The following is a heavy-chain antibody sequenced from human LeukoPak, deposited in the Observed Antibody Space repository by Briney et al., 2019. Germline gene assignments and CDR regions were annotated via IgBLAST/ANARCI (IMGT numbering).Heavy chain of an antibody. CDR1: GFTFSRHA. J-gene: IGHJ3*02. CDR2: IDTRSNSI. D-gene: IGHD1-14*01. Sequence: GGSLRLSCAASGFTFSRHAMNWVRQAPGKGLEWISHIDTRSNSIYYAGSVKGRFTISRDNVKQSLGLQMNSLRVEDTAVYYCARGPGDFDASDIWGQGTMVTVSS. V-gene: IGHV3-48*04. CDR3: ARGPGDFDASDI.